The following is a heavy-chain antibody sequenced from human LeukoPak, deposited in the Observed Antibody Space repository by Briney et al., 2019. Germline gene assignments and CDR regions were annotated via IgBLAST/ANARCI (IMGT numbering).Heavy chain of an antibody. CDR2: ISWNSGSI. D-gene: IGHD3-9*01. Sequence: GRSLRLSCAASGFTFDDYAMHWVRQAPGKGLEWVSGISWNSGSIGYADSVKGRFTISRVNAKNSLYLQMNSLRAEDTALYYCAKSPYYDILTGYYFDYWGQGTLVTVSS. J-gene: IGHJ4*02. CDR1: GFTFDDYA. V-gene: IGHV3-9*01. CDR3: AKSPYYDILTGYYFDY.